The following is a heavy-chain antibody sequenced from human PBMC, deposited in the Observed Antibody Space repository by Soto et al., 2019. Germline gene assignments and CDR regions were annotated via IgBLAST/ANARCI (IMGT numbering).Heavy chain of an antibody. CDR3: ARDKSQRFDY. CDR2: IWYDGINK. V-gene: IGHV3-33*01. J-gene: IGHJ4*02. Sequence: QVHLVESGGGVVQPGRSLRLSCAASGFTFNTYGMHWVRQAPGKGLEWVSVIWYDGINKDYADSVKGRFTISRDNSKNTLYLQMSSLRAEDTAVYYCARDKSQRFDYWGQGTLVTVSS. CDR1: GFTFNTYG.